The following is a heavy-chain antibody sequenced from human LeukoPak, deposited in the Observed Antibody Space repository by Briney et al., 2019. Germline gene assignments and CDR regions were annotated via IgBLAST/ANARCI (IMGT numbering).Heavy chain of an antibody. CDR1: GVTFSSYA. CDR3: AQDISLYSYDSSGRLLPIL. CDR2: ISGGGGST. V-gene: IGHV3-23*01. Sequence: GGALRVSCAAPGVTFSSYAMSWGRQAPGKGVEWVSAISGGGGSTYYAESVKGRFTFSRDNSKNTLYLKMNSLRAEDTAVYYCAQDISLYSYDSSGRLLPILWGQGTLVTVSS. J-gene: IGHJ4*02. D-gene: IGHD3-22*01.